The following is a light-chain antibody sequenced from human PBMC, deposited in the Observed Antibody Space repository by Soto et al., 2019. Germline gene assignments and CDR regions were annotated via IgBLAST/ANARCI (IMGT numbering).Light chain of an antibody. CDR2: DAS. J-gene: IGKJ1*01. Sequence: DIQMTQSPFTLSASVVDRVTISFRASQNINKRLAWHQRKPGKAPKVLIYDASNLKSGVPSRFSGSGSGTEFILTISSLQPDDFATYYCQQYYTYPWTFGQGTKVDIK. CDR1: QNINKR. CDR3: QQYYTYPWT. V-gene: IGKV1-5*01.